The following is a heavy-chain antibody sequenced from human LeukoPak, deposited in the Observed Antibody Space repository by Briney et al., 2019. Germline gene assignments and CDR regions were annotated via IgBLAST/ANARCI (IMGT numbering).Heavy chain of an antibody. D-gene: IGHD2-2*01. CDR1: GFTFSSYA. V-gene: IGHV3-23*01. Sequence: PGASLRLSCAASGFTFSSYAMSWVRQAPGKGLEWVSAISGSGGSTYYADSVKGRFTISRDNSKNTLYLQMNSLRAEDTAVYYCARVRGYCSSTSCLHYYYYYGMDVWGQGTTVTVSS. CDR2: ISGSGGST. CDR3: ARVRGYCSSTSCLHYYYYYGMDV. J-gene: IGHJ6*02.